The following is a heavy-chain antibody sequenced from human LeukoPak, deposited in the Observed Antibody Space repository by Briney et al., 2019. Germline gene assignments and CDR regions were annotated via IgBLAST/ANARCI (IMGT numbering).Heavy chain of an antibody. CDR1: GGSFSGYY. D-gene: IGHD3/OR15-3a*01. Sequence: PSETLSLTCAVYGGSFSGYYWSWIPQPPGKGLEWIGEINHSGSTNYNPSLKSRVTISVDTSKNQFSLKLSSVTAADTAVYYCARDAGLGASDYWGRGTLVTVSS. CDR3: ARDAGLGASDY. J-gene: IGHJ4*02. V-gene: IGHV4-34*01. CDR2: INHSGST.